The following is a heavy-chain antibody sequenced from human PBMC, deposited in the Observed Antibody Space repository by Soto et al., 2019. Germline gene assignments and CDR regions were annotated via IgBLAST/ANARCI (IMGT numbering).Heavy chain of an antibody. CDR2: ISGSGGST. CDR1: GFTFSSYA. J-gene: IGHJ2*01. Sequence: EVQLLESGGGLVQPGGSLRLSCAASGFTFSSYAMSWVRQAPGKGLEWVSAISGSGGSTYYADSVKGRFTISRDNSKYTLYLQMNSVRAEDTAVYYCAKDVEEMAPIYLVNWYFDLWGRGTLVTVSS. V-gene: IGHV3-23*01. D-gene: IGHD3-10*01. CDR3: AKDVEEMAPIYLVNWYFDL.